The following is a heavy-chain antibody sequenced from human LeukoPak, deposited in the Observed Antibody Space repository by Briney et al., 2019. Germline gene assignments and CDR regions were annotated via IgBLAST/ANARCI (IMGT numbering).Heavy chain of an antibody. J-gene: IGHJ4*02. CDR1: GFTVSSNY. CDR2: IYSGGST. D-gene: IGHD6-19*01. Sequence: GGSLRLSCAASGFTVSSNYMSWVRQAPGRGLEWVSVIYSGGSTYYADSVKGRFTISRDNSKNTLYLQMDSLRAEDTAVYYCAREKGIAVAGHFDYWGQGTLVTVSS. CDR3: AREKGIAVAGHFDY. V-gene: IGHV3-66*01.